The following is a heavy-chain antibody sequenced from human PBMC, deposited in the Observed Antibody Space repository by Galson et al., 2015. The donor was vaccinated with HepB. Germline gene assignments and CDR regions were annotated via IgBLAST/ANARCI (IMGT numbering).Heavy chain of an antibody. CDR2: ISGSGGST. Sequence: LRLSCAASGFTFSSYAMSWVRQAPGEGLEWVSAISGSGGSTYYADSVKGRFTISRDNSKNTLYLQMNSLRAEDTAVYYCAKQSGSYRAQGYFDYWGQGTLVTVSS. CDR1: GFTFSSYA. D-gene: IGHD1-26*01. CDR3: AKQSGSYRAQGYFDY. V-gene: IGHV3-23*01. J-gene: IGHJ4*02.